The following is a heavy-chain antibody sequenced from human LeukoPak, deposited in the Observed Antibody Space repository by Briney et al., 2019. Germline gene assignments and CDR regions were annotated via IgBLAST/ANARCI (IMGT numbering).Heavy chain of an antibody. Sequence: SQTLSLTCTVSGGSISSGSYYWSWIRQPAGKGLEWIGRIYTSGSTNYNPSLKSRVTISVDTSKNQFSLKLSSVTAADTAAYYCARDHTPGGLENWFDPWGQGTLVTVSS. CDR3: ARDHTPGGLENWFDP. V-gene: IGHV4-61*02. J-gene: IGHJ5*02. D-gene: IGHD2-8*02. CDR2: IYTSGST. CDR1: GGSISSGSYY.